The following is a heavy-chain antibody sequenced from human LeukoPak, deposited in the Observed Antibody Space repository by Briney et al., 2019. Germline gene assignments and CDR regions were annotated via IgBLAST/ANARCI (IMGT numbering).Heavy chain of an antibody. V-gene: IGHV4-39*07. J-gene: IGHJ6*02. CDR3: AREILTGRSRMDV. D-gene: IGHD3-9*01. Sequence: PSQTLSLTCTVSGGSISSSNYYWGWIRQPPGKGLEWIGSIYYSGSTYYNPSLKSRVTISVDTSKNQFSLKLSSVTAADTAVYYCAREILTGRSRMDVWGQGTTVTVSS. CDR1: GGSISSSNYY. CDR2: IYYSGST.